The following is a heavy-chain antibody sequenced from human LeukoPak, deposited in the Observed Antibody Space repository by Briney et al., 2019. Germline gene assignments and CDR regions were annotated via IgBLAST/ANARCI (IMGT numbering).Heavy chain of an antibody. J-gene: IGHJ4*02. Sequence: PGGSLRLSCAASGFTFSRYSLNWVRQAPGKGLEWVSYISSRGTTIYYADSVKDRFTISRDNAKNSLYLQMNSLRAEDTAGYYCARERETTDWGQGTLVTVSS. CDR1: GFTFSRYS. CDR2: ISSRGTTI. CDR3: ARERETTD. D-gene: IGHD1-14*01. V-gene: IGHV3-48*04.